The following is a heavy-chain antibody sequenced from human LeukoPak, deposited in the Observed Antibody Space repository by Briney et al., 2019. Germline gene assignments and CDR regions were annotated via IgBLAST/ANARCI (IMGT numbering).Heavy chain of an antibody. CDR2: INHSGST. D-gene: IGHD4-17*01. CDR3: ARVHGDYEGEVGY. CDR1: GGSFSGYY. J-gene: IGHJ4*02. V-gene: IGHV4-34*01. Sequence: LETLSLTCAVYGGSFSGYYWSWIRQPPGKGLEWIGEINHSGSTNYNPSLKSRVTISVDTSKNQFSLKLSSVTAADTAVYYCARVHGDYEGEVGYWGQGTLVTVSS.